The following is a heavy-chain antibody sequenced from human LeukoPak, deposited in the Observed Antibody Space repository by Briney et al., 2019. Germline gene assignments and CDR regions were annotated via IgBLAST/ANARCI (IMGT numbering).Heavy chain of an antibody. CDR3: ARDRPNRDGYNSGFDY. CDR2: IYYSGST. J-gene: IGHJ4*02. Sequence: PSETLSLTCTVSGGSISSYYWSWIRQPPGKGLEWIGYIYYSGSTNYNPSLKSRVTISVDTSKNQFSLKLGSVTAADTAVYYCARDRPNRDGYNSGFDYWGQGTLVTVSS. CDR1: GGSISSYY. D-gene: IGHD5-24*01. V-gene: IGHV4-59*01.